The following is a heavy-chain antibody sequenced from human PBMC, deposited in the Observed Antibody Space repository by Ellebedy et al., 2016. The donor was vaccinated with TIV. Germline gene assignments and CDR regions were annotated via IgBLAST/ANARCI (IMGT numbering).Heavy chain of an antibody. CDR1: GFTFSSRA. CDR3: AKDPNSESYSYYYMDV. V-gene: IGHV3-23*01. D-gene: IGHD3-10*01. CDR2: ITGSGGRT. Sequence: GGSLRLSXAASGFTFSSRAMTCVRHCPGKGLESVSAITGSGGRTYYADSVEGRFTISRDNSKNTLYLQMNSLSAEDTAVYYCAKDPNSESYSYYYMDVWGKGTTVIVSS. J-gene: IGHJ6*03.